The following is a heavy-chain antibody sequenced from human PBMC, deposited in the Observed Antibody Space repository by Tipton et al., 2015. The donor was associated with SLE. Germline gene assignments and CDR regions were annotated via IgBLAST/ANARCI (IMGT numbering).Heavy chain of an antibody. J-gene: IGHJ4*02. CDR2: ISGSGSTL. CDR3: ARDLNWDYYFDY. V-gene: IGHV3-11*04. CDR1: GFTFSDNY. D-gene: IGHD7-27*01. Sequence: SLRLSCAASGFTFSDNYMSWIRQVPGKGLEWLSSISGSGSTLTYADSVKGRFTISRDNAKNSLYLQMNSLRAEDTAVYYCARDLNWDYYFDYWGQGTLVTVPS.